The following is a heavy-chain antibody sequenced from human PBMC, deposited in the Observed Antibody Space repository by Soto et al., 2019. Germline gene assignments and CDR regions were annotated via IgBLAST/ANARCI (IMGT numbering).Heavy chain of an antibody. J-gene: IGHJ6*02. CDR1: GYTFTSYD. Sequence: GASVKVSCKASGYTFTSYDTNWVRQATGQGLEWMGWMNPNSGNTGYAQKFQGRVTMTRNTSISTAYMELSSLRSEDTAVYYCARVSCLWRGYYYYGMDVWGQGTTVTVSS. CDR2: MNPNSGNT. D-gene: IGHD2-21*01. CDR3: ARVSCLWRGYYYYGMDV. V-gene: IGHV1-8*01.